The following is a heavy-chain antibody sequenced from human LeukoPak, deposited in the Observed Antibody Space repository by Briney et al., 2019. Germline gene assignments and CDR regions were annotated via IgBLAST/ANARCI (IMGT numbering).Heavy chain of an antibody. CDR3: ARAPPYVGWFDP. J-gene: IGHJ5*02. CDR1: GYTFTNYA. CDR2: INAGNGNT. V-gene: IGHV1-3*01. D-gene: IGHD3-16*01. Sequence: ASVKVSCKASGYTFTNYAMHWVRQAPGQRLEWMGWINAGNGNTKYSQKFQGRVTITRDTSASTAYMELSSLRSEDTAVYYCARAPPYVGWFDPWGQGTLVTVSS.